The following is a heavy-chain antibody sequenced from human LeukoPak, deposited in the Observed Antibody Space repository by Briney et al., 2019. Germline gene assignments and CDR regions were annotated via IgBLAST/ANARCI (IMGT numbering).Heavy chain of an antibody. CDR1: GGSFSGYY. CDR2: INHSGST. V-gene: IGHV4-34*01. CDR3: ARGRLLWFGELLYPYYYGMDV. Sequence: SETLSLTCAVSGGSFSGYYWSWIRQPPGKGLEWIGEINHSGSTNYNPSLKSRVTISVDTSKNQFSLKLSSVTAADTAVYYCARGRLLWFGELLYPYYYGMDVWGQGTTVTVPS. J-gene: IGHJ6*02. D-gene: IGHD3-10*01.